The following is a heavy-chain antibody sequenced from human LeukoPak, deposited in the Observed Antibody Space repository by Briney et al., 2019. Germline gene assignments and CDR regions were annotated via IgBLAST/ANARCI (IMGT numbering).Heavy chain of an antibody. J-gene: IGHJ4*01. CDR1: GFSLSTSGMR. CDR2: IDWDDDK. D-gene: IGHD3-10*01. CDR3: ARIGGSGTSYYFDY. Sequence: SGPALVKPTQTLTLTCTFSGFSLSTSGMRVSWIRQPPGKALEWLARIDWDDDKFYSTSLKTRLTISKDTSKNQVVLTMTNMDPVDTATYYCARIGGSGTSYYFDYWGQGILVTVSS. V-gene: IGHV2-70*04.